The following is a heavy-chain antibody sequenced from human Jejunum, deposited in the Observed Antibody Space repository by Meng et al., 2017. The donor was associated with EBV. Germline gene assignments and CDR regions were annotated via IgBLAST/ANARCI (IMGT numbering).Heavy chain of an antibody. CDR1: GYTFTSSG. D-gene: IGHD2-8*02. V-gene: IGHV7-4-1*02. CDR3: ARVRPGGGWFDP. CDR2: SNTNTGYP. J-gene: IGHJ5*02. Sequence: VQLVQSGSWVKQPGASVKVSGKASGYTFTSSGINWVRQAPGQGLEWMGWSNTNTGYPTYAQDFTGRFVFSLDTSVSTAYLQITSLSTEDNAVYYCARVRPGGGWFDPWGQGTLVTVSS.